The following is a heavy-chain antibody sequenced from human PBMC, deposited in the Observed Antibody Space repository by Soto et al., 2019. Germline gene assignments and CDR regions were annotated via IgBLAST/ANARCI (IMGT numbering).Heavy chain of an antibody. J-gene: IGHJ4*02. V-gene: IGHV4-59*01. CDR2: LYYGRSA. CDR3: ARVPDY. Sequence: PSETLSLTCTVSGGSISSYYWSWIRQPPGKGLESIGYLYYGRSANYNPSLKSRVTLSVDTSTNQCSLTLSSMTAADTAVYYCARVPDYWGQGTLVTVSS. D-gene: IGHD2-2*01. CDR1: GGSISSYY.